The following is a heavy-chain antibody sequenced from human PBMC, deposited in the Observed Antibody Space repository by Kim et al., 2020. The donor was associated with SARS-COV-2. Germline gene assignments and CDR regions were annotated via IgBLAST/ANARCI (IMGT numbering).Heavy chain of an antibody. CDR2: ISSSSSFI. CDR1: GFTFSAYS. Sequence: GGSLRLSCAASGFTFSAYSMNWVRQAPGKGLEWVSSISSSSSFIYYADSVKGRFTISRDNAKNSLYLQLNSLRAEDTAVYYCAPGVATRRRGTGDAFDIWGQGTMVTVSS. D-gene: IGHD6-6*01. V-gene: IGHV3-21*01. J-gene: IGHJ3*02. CDR3: APGVATRRRGTGDAFDI.